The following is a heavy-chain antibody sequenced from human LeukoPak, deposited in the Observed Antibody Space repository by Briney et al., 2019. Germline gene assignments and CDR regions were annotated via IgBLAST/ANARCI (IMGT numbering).Heavy chain of an antibody. Sequence: GESLKISCQVSGYIFTNYWIGWVRQLPGKGLESMGIIYPADSDTTYSPSFEGQVTISADKSIDTVYLQWSSLKASDTATYYCARQSRDGSKTRGYYFDSWGQGTLVTVSS. CDR1: GYIFTNYW. D-gene: IGHD3-10*01. J-gene: IGHJ4*02. V-gene: IGHV5-51*01. CDR3: ARQSRDGSKTRGYYFDS. CDR2: IYPADSDT.